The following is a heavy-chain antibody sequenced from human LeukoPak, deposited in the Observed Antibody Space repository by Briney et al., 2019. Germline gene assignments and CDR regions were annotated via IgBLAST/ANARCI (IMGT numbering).Heavy chain of an antibody. V-gene: IGHV4-59*01. CDR3: ASLVAAAGHWWFDP. CDR2: IYYSGST. Sequence: PSETLSLTCTVSGGSISSYYWSWIRQPPGKGLEWIGYIYYSGSTNYNPSLKSRVTISVDTSKNQFSLKLSSVTAADTAVYYCASLVAAAGHWWFDPWGQGTLVTVSS. CDR1: GGSISSYY. D-gene: IGHD6-13*01. J-gene: IGHJ5*02.